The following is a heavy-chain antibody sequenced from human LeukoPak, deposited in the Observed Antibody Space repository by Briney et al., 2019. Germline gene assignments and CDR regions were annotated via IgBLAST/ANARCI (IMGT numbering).Heavy chain of an antibody. V-gene: IGHV3-48*02. CDR2: ISSSSSTI. Sequence: PGGSLRLSCAASGFTFSSYSMNWVRQAPGKGLEWVSYISSSSSTIYYADSVKGRLTISRDNAKNSLYLQMNSLRDEDTAVYYCARDLITMIVVDPPGGFDYWGQGTLVTVSS. CDR3: ARDLITMIVVDPPGGFDY. D-gene: IGHD3-22*01. CDR1: GFTFSSYS. J-gene: IGHJ4*02.